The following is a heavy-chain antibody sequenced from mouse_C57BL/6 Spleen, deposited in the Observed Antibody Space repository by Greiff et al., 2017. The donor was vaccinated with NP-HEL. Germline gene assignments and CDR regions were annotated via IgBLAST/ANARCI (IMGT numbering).Heavy chain of an antibody. V-gene: IGHV1-82*01. J-gene: IGHJ3*01. CDR2: IYPGDGDT. D-gene: IGHD2-4*01. Sequence: QVQLQQSGPELVKPGASVKISCKASGYAFSSSWMNWVKQRPGKGLEWIGRIYPGDGDTNYNGKFKGKATLTADKSSSTAYMQLSSLTSEDSAVYFCARGGYDYEEEWFAYWGQGTLVTVSA. CDR1: GYAFSSSW. CDR3: ARGGYDYEEEWFAY.